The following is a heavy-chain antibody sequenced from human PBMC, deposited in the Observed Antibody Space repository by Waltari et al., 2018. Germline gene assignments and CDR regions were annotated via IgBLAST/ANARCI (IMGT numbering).Heavy chain of an antibody. CDR2: IRNSGSTI. CDR3: ARHGIRLGLYYFDY. CDR1: GFVFRSFG. D-gene: IGHD3-9*01. V-gene: IGHV3-48*03. J-gene: IGHJ4*02. Sequence: EVQLVESGGGLVQPGGSLRLSCEASGFVFRSFGMNWVRQAPGKGLEWIAHIRNSGSTIYYADSVKGRFSISRDNAKESLFLQMNSLRAEDTAVYYCARHGIRLGLYYFDYWGQGALVTDSS.